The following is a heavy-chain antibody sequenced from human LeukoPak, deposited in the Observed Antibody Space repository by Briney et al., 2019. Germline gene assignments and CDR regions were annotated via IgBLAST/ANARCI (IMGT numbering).Heavy chain of an antibody. Sequence: PSXTLSLTCTASGGSISSYYWSWIRQPPGKGLEWIGYIYYSGSTNYNPSLKSRVTILVDTSKNQFSLELSSVTAADTAVYYCARDLGYNYDYWGQGTLVTVSS. CDR3: ARDLGYNYDY. J-gene: IGHJ4*02. D-gene: IGHD5-24*01. CDR2: IYYSGST. V-gene: IGHV4-59*01. CDR1: GGSISSYY.